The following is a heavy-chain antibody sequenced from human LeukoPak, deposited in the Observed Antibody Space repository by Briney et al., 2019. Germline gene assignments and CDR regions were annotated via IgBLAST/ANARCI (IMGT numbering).Heavy chain of an antibody. CDR2: MNPNSGNT. Sequence: ASVKVSCKASGYTFTSYDINWVRQASGHGLEWMGWMNPNSGNTGYAQKFQGRVTMTRNTSISTAYMELSSLRSEDTAVYYCGRELIYGGSCYDYGTRPTPTNNYWGQGTLFTVSS. CDR3: GRELIYGGSCYDYGTRPTPTNNY. CDR1: GYTFTSYD. D-gene: IGHD5-12*01. V-gene: IGHV1-8*01. J-gene: IGHJ4*02.